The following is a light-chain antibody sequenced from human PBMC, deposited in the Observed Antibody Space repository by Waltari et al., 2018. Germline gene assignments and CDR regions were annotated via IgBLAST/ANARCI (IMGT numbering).Light chain of an antibody. CDR1: QSVGRY. J-gene: IGKJ1*01. CDR2: DAS. V-gene: IGKV3-20*01. CDR3: QKYVNLPAT. Sequence: DIVLTQSPGTLSLSPGERDTLSFRASQSVGRYLAWYQQKPGQAPRLLIYDASTRATGIPDRFSGSGSGTDFSLTISRLESEDFAVYYCQKYVNLPATFGQGTKVEIK.